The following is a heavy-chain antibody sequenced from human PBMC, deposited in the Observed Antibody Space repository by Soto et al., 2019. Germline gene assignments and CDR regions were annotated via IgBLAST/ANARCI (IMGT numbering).Heavy chain of an antibody. V-gene: IGHV3-23*01. J-gene: IGHJ3*02. CDR1: GFTFNSYV. Sequence: PGGSLRLSCAASGFTFNSYVMTWVRQAPGEGLEWVSSISRSGRGSAYNADSVKGRFTISRDNSKNTLYLQMNSLRAEDTALYYCARRAFGSSRSFDIWGQGTMVTVSS. CDR2: ISRSGRGSA. D-gene: IGHD6-6*01. CDR3: ARRAFGSSRSFDI.